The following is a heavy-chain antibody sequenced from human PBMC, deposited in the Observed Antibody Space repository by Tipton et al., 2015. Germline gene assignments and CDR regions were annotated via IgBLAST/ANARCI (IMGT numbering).Heavy chain of an antibody. J-gene: IGHJ4*02. V-gene: IGHV4-38-2*01. CDR3: ACHDYDLLTRDYQTVDY. CDR2: ISHSGNT. CDR1: AYSITTDYY. D-gene: IGHD3-9*01. Sequence: GLVKPSETLSLTCAVSAYSITTDYYWVWIRQAPGKGLEWIGAISHSGNTFYNPSPKSRVTISADTSKNQFSLRLSSVTAADTAVYYCACHDYDLLTRDYQTVDYWGQGTLVTVSS.